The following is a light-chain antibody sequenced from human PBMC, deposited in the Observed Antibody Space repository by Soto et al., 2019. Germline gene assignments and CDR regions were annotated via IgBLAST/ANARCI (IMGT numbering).Light chain of an antibody. CDR1: QSITTW. Sequence: DIQMTQSPSTLSASVGDRVTITCRASQSITTWLAWYQQRPGKAPKLLIYDASSLESGVPSRFSGSGFGTEFTLSISILQPDDFATYYCQHYNSYSGTFGQVTKVDIK. CDR2: DAS. J-gene: IGKJ1*01. CDR3: QHYNSYSGT. V-gene: IGKV1-5*01.